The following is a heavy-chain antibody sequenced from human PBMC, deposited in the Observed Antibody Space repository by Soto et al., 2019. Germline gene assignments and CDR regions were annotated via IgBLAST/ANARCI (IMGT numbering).Heavy chain of an antibody. Sequence: QVQLQQWGAGLLKPSETLSLTCAVYGGSFSGYQWSWIRQTPGKGLEWIGGINDSGDINYNPSLRRRVAILVASPKQQSSLRLTFVTAADTAVYYCARGLILWFGELSRRGGYYYYMDVWGKGTTVIVSS. J-gene: IGHJ6*03. D-gene: IGHD3-10*01. V-gene: IGHV4-34*01. CDR3: ARGLILWFGELSRRGGYYYYMDV. CDR1: GGSFSGYQ. CDR2: INDSGDI.